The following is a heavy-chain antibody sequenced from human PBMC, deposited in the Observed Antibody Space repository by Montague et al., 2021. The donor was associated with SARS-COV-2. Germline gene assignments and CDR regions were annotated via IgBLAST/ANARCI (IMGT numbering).Heavy chain of an antibody. CDR1: GGSIISSSYY. D-gene: IGHD6-13*01. CDR2: LYYSGIN. V-gene: IGHV4-39*07. CDR3: ARVGRQQLVQLSCMDV. J-gene: IGHJ6*02. Sequence: SETLSLTCTVYGGSIISSSYYWGWIRPPPGKGLEWIGNLYYSGINYYSPSLKSPVTISVDTSKNPFSLKLSSATAADTALYYCARVGRQQLVQLSCMDVWGQGTTVTVSS.